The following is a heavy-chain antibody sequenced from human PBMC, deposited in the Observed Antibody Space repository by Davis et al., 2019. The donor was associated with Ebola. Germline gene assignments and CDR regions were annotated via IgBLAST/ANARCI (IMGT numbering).Heavy chain of an antibody. D-gene: IGHD2-2*02. Sequence: MPSETLSLTCAVYGGSFSGYYWSWIRQPPGKGLEWIGEINQSGSTNYNPSLKSRVTISIDTSKNQFSLKLSSLTAADTAVFYCARLGGIVVVPAAIRYYYGMDVWGQGTTVTVSS. CDR2: INQSGST. J-gene: IGHJ6*02. CDR3: ARLGGIVVVPAAIRYYYGMDV. CDR1: GGSFSGYY. V-gene: IGHV4-34*01.